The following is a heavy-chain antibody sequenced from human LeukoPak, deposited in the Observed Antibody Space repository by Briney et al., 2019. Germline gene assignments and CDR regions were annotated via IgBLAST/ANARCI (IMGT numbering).Heavy chain of an antibody. J-gene: IGHJ4*02. Sequence: GGSLRLSCAASGFSLSSHDMNWVRQAPGKGLEWVSYISSSSRTIYDADSVKGRFTISRDNAKNSLYLQMNSLRAEDTAVYYCASNLRLVLYWGQGTLVTVSS. D-gene: IGHD6-19*01. CDR3: ASNLRLVLY. V-gene: IGHV3-48*01. CDR2: ISSSSRTI. CDR1: GFSLSSHD.